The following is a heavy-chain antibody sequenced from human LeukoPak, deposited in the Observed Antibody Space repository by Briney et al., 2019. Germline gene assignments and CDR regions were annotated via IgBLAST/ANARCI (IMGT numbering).Heavy chain of an antibody. CDR2: IKEDGSEK. D-gene: IGHD5-24*01. CDR3: ARDFSWDNYQYMDV. V-gene: IGHV3-7*01. J-gene: IGHJ6*03. Sequence: GGSLRLSCEASGFTFSSYWINWVRQAPGKGLDWVANIKEDGSEKYYVDSVKGRFTISRDNAKNSVYLQLNSLRAEDTAVYYCARDFSWDNYQYMDVWGKGTTVTVSS. CDR1: GFTFSSYW.